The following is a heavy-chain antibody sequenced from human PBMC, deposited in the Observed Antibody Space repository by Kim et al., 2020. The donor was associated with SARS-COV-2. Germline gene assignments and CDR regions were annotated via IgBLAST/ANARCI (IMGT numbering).Heavy chain of an antibody. V-gene: IGHV4-31*03. CDR2: IYYSGST. CDR1: GGSISSGGYY. D-gene: IGHD5-12*01. J-gene: IGHJ3*02. Sequence: SETLSLTCTVSGGSISSGGYYWSWIRQHPGKGLEWIGYIYYSGSTYYNPSLKSRVTISVDTSKNQFSLKLSSVTAADTAVYYCARDPRRRDGYNYYAFDIWGQGTMVTVSS. CDR3: ARDPRRRDGYNYYAFDI.